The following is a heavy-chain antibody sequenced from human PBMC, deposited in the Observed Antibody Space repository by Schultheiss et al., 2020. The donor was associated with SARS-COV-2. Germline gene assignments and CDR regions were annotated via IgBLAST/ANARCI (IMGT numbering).Heavy chain of an antibody. CDR2: IYYSGST. CDR3: ARVAGDFWSTEYYFDY. V-gene: IGHV4-59*01. Sequence: SETLSLTCTVSGGSISSYYWSWIRQPPGKGLEWIGSIYYSGSTYYNPSLKSRVTISVDTSKKQFSLKLSSVTAADTAVYYCARVAGDFWSTEYYFDYWGQGTLVTVSS. J-gene: IGHJ4*02. CDR1: GGSISSYY. D-gene: IGHD3-3*01.